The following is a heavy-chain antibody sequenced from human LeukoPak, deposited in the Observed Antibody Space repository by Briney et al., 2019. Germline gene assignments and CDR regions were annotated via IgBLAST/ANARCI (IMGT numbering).Heavy chain of an antibody. D-gene: IGHD1-26*01. Sequence: SETLSLTCTVSGGSISSYYWSWIRQPPGKGLEWIGYIYYSGSTNYNPSLKSRVTISVDTSKNQFSLKLSSVTAAGTAVYYCARHVTLSGAPHWFDPWGQGTLVTVSS. CDR2: IYYSGST. CDR3: ARHVTLSGAPHWFDP. V-gene: IGHV4-59*08. CDR1: GGSISSYY. J-gene: IGHJ5*02.